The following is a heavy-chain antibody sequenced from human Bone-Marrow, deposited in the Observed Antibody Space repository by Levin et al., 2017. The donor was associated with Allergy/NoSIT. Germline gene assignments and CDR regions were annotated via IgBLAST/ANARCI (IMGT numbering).Heavy chain of an antibody. Sequence: GGSLRLSCAASGFTFSSYGMHWVRQAPGKGLEWVAVIWYDGSNKYYADSVKGRFTISRDNSKNTLYLQMNSLRAEDTAVYYCARDYYDILTGYASYYFDYWGQGTLVTVSS. CDR3: ARDYYDILTGYASYYFDY. V-gene: IGHV3-33*01. CDR1: GFTFSSYG. J-gene: IGHJ4*02. CDR2: IWYDGSNK. D-gene: IGHD3-9*01.